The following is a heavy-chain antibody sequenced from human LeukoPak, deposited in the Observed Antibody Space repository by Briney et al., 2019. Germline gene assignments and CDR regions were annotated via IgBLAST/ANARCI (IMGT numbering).Heavy chain of an antibody. D-gene: IGHD3-22*01. Sequence: GGSLRLSCAASGFGFGYYDMHWVRQAPGKGLECVSAINSNGRTIHYADSVKGRFTVSRDNSNSTLYLQMGGLKPEDMAVYYCARFVSSGPLWGQGTMVTVSS. V-gene: IGHV3-64*02. CDR1: GFGFGYYD. CDR3: ARFVSSGPL. CDR2: INSNGRTI. J-gene: IGHJ3*01.